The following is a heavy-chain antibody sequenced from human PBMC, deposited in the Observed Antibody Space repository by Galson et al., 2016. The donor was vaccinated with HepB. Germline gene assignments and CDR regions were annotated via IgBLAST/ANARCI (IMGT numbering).Heavy chain of an antibody. J-gene: IGHJ4*02. V-gene: IGHV1-2*04. Sequence: SVKVSCKASGYTFTDYYIHWVRQAPGQGLEWMGWINPNNGGTNYAQRFQDWVTMTRDTSISTAYMELSRLKSDDTAVYYCARGPGTKFDYWGQGTLVTVAS. D-gene: IGHD1-26*01. CDR3: ARGPGTKFDY. CDR1: GYTFTDYY. CDR2: INPNNGGT.